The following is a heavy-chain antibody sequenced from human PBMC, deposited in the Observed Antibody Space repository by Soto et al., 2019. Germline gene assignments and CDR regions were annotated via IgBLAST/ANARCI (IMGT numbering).Heavy chain of an antibody. V-gene: IGHV4-30-2*01. D-gene: IGHD1-7*01. CDR1: GVSISSGGYS. J-gene: IGHJ3*02. CDR3: ARSQRITGTTGAFDI. Sequence: PSETLSLTCAVSGVSISSGGYSCSWIRQPPGKGLEWIGYIYHSGSTYYNPSLKSRVTISVDRSKNQFSLKLSSVTAADTAVYYCARSQRITGTTGAFDIWGQGTMVT. CDR2: IYHSGST.